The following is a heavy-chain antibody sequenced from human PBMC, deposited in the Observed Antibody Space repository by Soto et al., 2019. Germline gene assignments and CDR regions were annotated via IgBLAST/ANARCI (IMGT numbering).Heavy chain of an antibody. CDR1: EFHFSCRC. CDR3: VRSGDKYNLPDY. CDR2: SSNSGSFT. D-gene: IGHD1-1*01. J-gene: IGHJ4*02. V-gene: IGHV3-11*06. Sequence: GGPLILSCAVSEFHFSCRCISGNRQAPGKGLEWIGYSSNSGSFTRYADSVKGRFSISRDNAKNSLYLQINSLRGDDTAIYYCVRSGDKYNLPDYWGQGTPGTVS.